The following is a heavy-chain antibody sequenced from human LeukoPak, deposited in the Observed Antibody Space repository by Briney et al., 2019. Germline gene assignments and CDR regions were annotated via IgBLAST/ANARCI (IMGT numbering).Heavy chain of an antibody. D-gene: IGHD3-3*01. J-gene: IGHJ5*02. CDR3: ARGRAYYDLWSGYYNWFDP. CDR1: VFTFSSYC. Sequence: GGSLRLSCAASVFTFSSYCMHWVRQAPGKGLVWLSRIKSDGSSTRYADSVKGRFTISRDNAKNTLYLQMNSLRAEDTAVYYCARGRAYYDLWSGYYNWFDPWGQGTLVTVSS. CDR2: IKSDGSST. V-gene: IGHV3-74*01.